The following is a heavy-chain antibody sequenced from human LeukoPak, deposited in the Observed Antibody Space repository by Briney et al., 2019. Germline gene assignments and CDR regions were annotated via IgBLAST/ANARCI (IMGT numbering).Heavy chain of an antibody. CDR1: GFTFSSYG. J-gene: IGHJ4*02. V-gene: IGHV3-30*18. CDR2: ISYDGSNK. CDR3: AKAAGSTWIVVVPAALDRTRGGIDY. D-gene: IGHD2-2*01. Sequence: QPGGSLRLSCAASGFTFSSYGMHWVRQAPGKGLEWVAVISYDGSNKYYADSVKGRFTISRDNSKNTLYLQMNSLRAEDTAVYYCAKAAGSTWIVVVPAALDRTRGGIDYWGQGTLVTVSS.